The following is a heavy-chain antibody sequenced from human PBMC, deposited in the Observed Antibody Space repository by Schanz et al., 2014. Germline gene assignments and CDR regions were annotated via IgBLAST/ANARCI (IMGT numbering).Heavy chain of an antibody. V-gene: IGHV3-74*01. D-gene: IGHD2-2*01. CDR1: GFTFSSYW. J-gene: IGHJ3*01. CDR3: ARGRCSNSGCFDAFDV. CDR2: INSDGSSA. Sequence: EVQLVESGGGLVQPGGSLRLSCAASGFTFSSYWMHWVRQAPGKGLVWISRINSDGSSASYADSVKGRFTISRDNAKNTLYLQMNSVRAEDSAVYYCARGRCSNSGCFDAFDVWGQGTMVTVSS.